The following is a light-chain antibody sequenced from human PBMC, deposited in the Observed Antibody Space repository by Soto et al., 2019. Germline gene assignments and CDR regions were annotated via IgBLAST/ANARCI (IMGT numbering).Light chain of an antibody. CDR3: QLYGRSART. CDR2: GAS. J-gene: IGKJ1*01. Sequence: EIVLTQSPGTLSLSPGERATLSCRASQTVSSNSLAWYHQKPGQAPSLLISGASSSATGITDRFSGNGSGTYLTLTSSRLEPEDFAVYYCQLYGRSARTFGQGTKLEIK. V-gene: IGKV3-20*01. CDR1: QTVSSNS.